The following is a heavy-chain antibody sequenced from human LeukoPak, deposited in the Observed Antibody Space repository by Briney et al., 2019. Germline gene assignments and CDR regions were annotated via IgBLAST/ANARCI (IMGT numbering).Heavy chain of an antibody. J-gene: IGHJ4*02. CDR2: MKPNSGNT. CDR3: AKHPPPYFGVVIMSSYYFDY. Sequence: ASVKVSCKASGYTFTSYDINWVRQATGQGLEWMGWMKPNSGNTGYAQKFQGRVTMTRNTSISTAYMELSSLRAEDTAVYYCAKHPPPYFGVVIMSSYYFDYWGQGTLVTVSS. V-gene: IGHV1-8*01. CDR1: GYTFTSYD. D-gene: IGHD3-3*01.